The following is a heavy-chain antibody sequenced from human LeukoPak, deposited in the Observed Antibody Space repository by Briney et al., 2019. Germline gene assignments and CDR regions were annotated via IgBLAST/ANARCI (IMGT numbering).Heavy chain of an antibody. V-gene: IGHV4-30-4*07. J-gene: IGHJ5*02. D-gene: IGHD6-19*01. CDR1: GVAISRGGYA. CDR2: IYHSGTT. Sequence: PSETLSLTCAVSGVAISRGGYAWNWIRQPPGKGLEWIAYIYHSGTTYYNPSLKSRATISVDTSKNQFSLKLSSVTAADTAVYYCARRGAVALAWGQGTLVTVSS. CDR3: ARRGAVALA.